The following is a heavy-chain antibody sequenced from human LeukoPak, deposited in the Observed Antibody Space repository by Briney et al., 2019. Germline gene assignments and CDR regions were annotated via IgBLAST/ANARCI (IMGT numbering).Heavy chain of an antibody. CDR2: IYYSGST. CDR1: GDSISRRSYH. CDR3: ARPLRCSGNNCYMDNWFDP. V-gene: IGHV4-39*07. D-gene: IGHD2-2*02. Sequence: SETLSLTCTVSGDSISRRSYHWGWVRQPPGKGLEWIGRIYYSGSTHYNPSLKSRVTLSVDASKNQFSLKLNSVTAADTAVYYCARPLRCSGNNCYMDNWFDPWGQGSLATVSS. J-gene: IGHJ5*02.